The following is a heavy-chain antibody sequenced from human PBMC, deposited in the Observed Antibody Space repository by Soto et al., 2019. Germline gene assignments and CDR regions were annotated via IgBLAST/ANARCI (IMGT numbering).Heavy chain of an antibody. V-gene: IGHV1-69*02. D-gene: IGHD1-26*01. CDR2: IIPILGIA. Sequence: SVKVSCKASGGTFSSYTISWVRQAPGQGLEWMGRIIPILGIANYAQKFQGRVTITADKSTSTAYMELSSLRSEDTAIYYCASGPKSGNYFLSFFDYWGQGSLVTVSS. CDR1: GGTFSSYT. J-gene: IGHJ4*02. CDR3: ASGPKSGNYFLSFFDY.